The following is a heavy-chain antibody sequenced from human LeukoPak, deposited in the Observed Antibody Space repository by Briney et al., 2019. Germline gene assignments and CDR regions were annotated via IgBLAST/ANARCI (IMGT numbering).Heavy chain of an antibody. CDR1: GGSISSGGYS. V-gene: IGHV4-30-2*01. CDR2: IYHSGST. J-gene: IGHJ5*02. CDR3: ARGNWNYKNWFDP. Sequence: SETPSLTCAVSGGSISSGGYSWSWIRQPPGTGLEWIGYIYHSGSTYYNPSLKSRVTISVDRSKNQFSLKLSSVTAADTAVYYCARGNWNYKNWFDPWGQGTLVTVSS. D-gene: IGHD1-7*01.